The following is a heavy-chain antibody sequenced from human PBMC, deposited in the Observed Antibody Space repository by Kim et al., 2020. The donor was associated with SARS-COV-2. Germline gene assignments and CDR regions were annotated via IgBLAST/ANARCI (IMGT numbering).Heavy chain of an antibody. Sequence: GGSLRLSCAASGFTFSSYGMHWVRQAPGKGLEWVAVISYDGSNKYYADSVKGRFTISRDNSKNTLYLQMNSLRAEDTAVYYCAKGTYYYDSSGDFDYWG. D-gene: IGHD3-22*01. CDR3: AKGTYYYDSSGDFDY. J-gene: IGHJ4*01. V-gene: IGHV3-30*18. CDR2: ISYDGSNK. CDR1: GFTFSSYG.